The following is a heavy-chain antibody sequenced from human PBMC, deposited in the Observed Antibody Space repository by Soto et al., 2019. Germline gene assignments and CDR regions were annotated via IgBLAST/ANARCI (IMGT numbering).Heavy chain of an antibody. V-gene: IGHV3-21*06. J-gene: IGHJ4*02. CDR1: GFIFSTFT. D-gene: IGHD6-13*01. CDR3: ARVGSARSAAVDY. CDR2: ISSSSSYI. Sequence: EVQLVESGGGLVRPGGSLRLSCAASGFIFSTFTMHWVRQAPGKGLEWVSSISSSSSYIYYADSVKGRFTISRDNAKSSLYLQIDGLIAEDTAMYYCARVGSARSAAVDYWGQGTLVTVSS.